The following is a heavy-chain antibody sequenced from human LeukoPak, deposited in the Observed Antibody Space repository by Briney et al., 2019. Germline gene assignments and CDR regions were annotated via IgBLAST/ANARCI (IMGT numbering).Heavy chain of an antibody. Sequence: GGSLRLSCAASGFTFSTYSMNWVRQAPGKGLELVSFISSSSSSIDYADSVKGRFTISRDNAQNSLYLQMNSLRGDDTAVYYCARGTGSGSWLVDYWGQGTLVTVSS. J-gene: IGHJ4*02. CDR3: ARGTGSGSWLVDY. CDR1: GFTFSTYS. V-gene: IGHV3-48*01. D-gene: IGHD6-13*01. CDR2: ISSSSSSI.